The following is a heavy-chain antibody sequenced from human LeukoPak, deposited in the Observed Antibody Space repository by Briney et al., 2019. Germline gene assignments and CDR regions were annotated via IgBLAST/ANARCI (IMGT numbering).Heavy chain of an antibody. D-gene: IGHD3-10*01. CDR3: ARGPYYYGSGSYSYYFDY. V-gene: IGHV4-30-2*01. Sequence: SETLSFTCAVSGGSISSGGYSWSWIRQPPGKDLEWIGYISHSGSTSYNPSLKSRVTISVDRSKNQFSLKLNSVTAADTAVYYCARGPYYYGSGSYSYYFDYWGQGTLVTVSS. J-gene: IGHJ4*02. CDR1: GGSISSGGYS. CDR2: ISHSGST.